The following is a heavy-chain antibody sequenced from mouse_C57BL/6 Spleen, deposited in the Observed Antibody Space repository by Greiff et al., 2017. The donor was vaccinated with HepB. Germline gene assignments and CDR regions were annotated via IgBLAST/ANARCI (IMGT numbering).Heavy chain of an antibody. CDR3: ARGAYYYGSSYVFDY. V-gene: IGHV1-39*01. Sequence: LMKPGASVKISCKASGYSFTDYNMNWVKQSNGKSLEWIGVINPNYGTTSYNQKFKGKATLTVDQSSSTAYMQLNSLTSEDSAVYYCARGAYYYGSSYVFDYWGQGTTLTVSS. CDR2: INPNYGTT. J-gene: IGHJ2*01. CDR1: GYSFTDYN. D-gene: IGHD1-1*01.